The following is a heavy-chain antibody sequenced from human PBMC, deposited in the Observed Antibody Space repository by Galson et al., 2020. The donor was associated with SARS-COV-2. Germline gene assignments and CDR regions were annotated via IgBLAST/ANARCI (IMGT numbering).Heavy chain of an antibody. V-gene: IGHV4-59*01. D-gene: IGHD6-13*01. CDR1: GGSISSYY. J-gene: IGHJ5*02. Sequence: SETLSLTCTVSGGSISSYYWSWIRQPPGKGLEWIGYIYYSGSTNYNPSLKSRVTISVDTSKNQFSLKLSSVTAADTAVYYCARVWVQLVEGPGWFDPWGQGTLVTVSS. CDR2: IYYSGST. CDR3: ARVWVQLVEGPGWFDP.